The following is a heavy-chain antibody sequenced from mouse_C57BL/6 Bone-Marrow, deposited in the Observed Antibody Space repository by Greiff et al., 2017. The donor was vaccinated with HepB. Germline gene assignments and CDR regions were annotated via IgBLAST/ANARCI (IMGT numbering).Heavy chain of an antibody. CDR1: GFSFNTYA. CDR2: IRSKSNNYAI. D-gene: IGHD1-1*01. CDR3: VIKGFITTVVAHWYFDV. Sequence: EVNVVESGGGLVQPKGSLKLSCAASGFSFNTYAMNWVRQAPGKGLEWVARIRSKSNNYAIYYADSVKDRFTISRDDSESMLYLQMNNLKTEDTAMYYCVIKGFITTVVAHWYFDVWGTGTTVTVSS. V-gene: IGHV10-1*01. J-gene: IGHJ1*03.